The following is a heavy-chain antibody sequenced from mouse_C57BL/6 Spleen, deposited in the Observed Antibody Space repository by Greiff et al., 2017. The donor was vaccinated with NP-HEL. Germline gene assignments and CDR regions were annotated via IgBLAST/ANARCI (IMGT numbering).Heavy chain of an antibody. J-gene: IGHJ1*03. Sequence: QVQLQQSGAELMKPGASVKLSCKATGYTFTGYWIEWVKQRPGHGLEWIGEILPGSGSTNYNEKFKGKATFTADTSSNTAYMQLSSLTTEDSAIYYCARKVPYYYGSSSRGYFDVWGTGTTVTVSS. V-gene: IGHV1-9*01. CDR1: GYTFTGYW. D-gene: IGHD1-1*01. CDR3: ARKVPYYYGSSSRGYFDV. CDR2: ILPGSGST.